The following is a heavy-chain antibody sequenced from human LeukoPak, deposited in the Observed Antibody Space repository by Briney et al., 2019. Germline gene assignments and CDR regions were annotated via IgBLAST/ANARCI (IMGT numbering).Heavy chain of an antibody. Sequence: PGGSLRLSCTASGFTFGDYAMTWVRQAPGKGLEWVGFIRSKAYGGTTEYAASVKGRFAISRDDSKSIAYLQMNSLKTEDTAVYYCTRDQTPYYWGQGTLVTVSS. CDR1: GFTFGDYA. V-gene: IGHV3-49*04. J-gene: IGHJ4*02. CDR3: TRDQTPYY. CDR2: IRSKAYGGTT.